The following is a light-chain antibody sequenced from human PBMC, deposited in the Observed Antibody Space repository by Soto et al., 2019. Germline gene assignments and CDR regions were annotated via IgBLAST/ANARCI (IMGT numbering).Light chain of an antibody. CDR2: WVS. Sequence: DIVMTQSPDSLAVSLGERATINCKSSQSVLYSSNNKNYLAWYQQKPGQPPKLLIYWVSTRESGVPDRFSGSGSGTDFTLTISSLQAEDVAVYYCQQYYSTPQVCVTFGQGTKLEIK. V-gene: IGKV4-1*01. J-gene: IGKJ2*01. CDR3: QQYYSTPQVCVT. CDR1: QSVLYSSNNKNY.